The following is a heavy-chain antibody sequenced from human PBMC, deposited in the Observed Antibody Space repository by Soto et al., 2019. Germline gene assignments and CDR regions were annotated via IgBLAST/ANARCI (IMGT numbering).Heavy chain of an antibody. D-gene: IGHD2-8*01. CDR1: GFTFNKYA. CDR2: ISGSGAST. Sequence: GGSLRLSCVASGFTFNKYALAWVRQAPGKGLEWVSAISGSGASTYDADYVKGRFKISRDTSNHTLYMQMNSLRAEDTAVYYCAQTHGVLTVITRFQPWAQGT. V-gene: IGHV3-23*01. CDR3: AQTHGVLTVITRFQP. J-gene: IGHJ5*02.